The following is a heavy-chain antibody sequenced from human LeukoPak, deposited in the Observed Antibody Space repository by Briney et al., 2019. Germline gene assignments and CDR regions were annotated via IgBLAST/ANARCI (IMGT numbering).Heavy chain of an antibody. CDR2: IKRDGRST. V-gene: IGHV3-74*01. D-gene: IGHD3-10*01. J-gene: IGHJ3*02. CDR3: ARRGVRDAFDM. CDR1: GFTFRCYW. Sequence: GGPLRLSCAPSGFTFRCYWMHWVRQAPGKELGGVSCIKRDGRSTSYADSVKGRFTNSRDHAKNTLYLQMHSLRAEDTAGYYCARRGVRDAFDMWAQGTMVSVSS.